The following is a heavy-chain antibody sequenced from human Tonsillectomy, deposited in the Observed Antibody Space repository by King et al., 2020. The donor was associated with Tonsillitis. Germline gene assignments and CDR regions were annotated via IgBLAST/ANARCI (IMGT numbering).Heavy chain of an antibody. V-gene: IGHV3-49*03. CDR3: TREVEKQWLEHPPGLGVFDI. D-gene: IGHD6-19*01. CDR2: IRSRAYGGTT. Sequence: VQLVESGGNLVQPGRSLRLSCTGSGFIFGDYALYWFRQAPGRGLEWVGFIRSRAYGGTTEYGASVKGGFTISRDDSKSIAYLQMNSLENDDTAVYYCTREVEKQWLEHPPGLGVFDIWGQGTMVTVSS. J-gene: IGHJ3*02. CDR1: GFIFGDYA.